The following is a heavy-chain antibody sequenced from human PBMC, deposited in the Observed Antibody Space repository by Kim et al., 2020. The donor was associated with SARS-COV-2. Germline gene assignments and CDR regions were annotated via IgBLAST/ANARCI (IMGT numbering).Heavy chain of an antibody. J-gene: IGHJ4*02. Sequence: TRYSPSFQGQVTISGEKSISTAYLQWSSLKASDTAMYYCASGYNFGYFDYWGQGTLVTVSS. D-gene: IGHD5-18*01. CDR3: ASGYNFGYFDY. CDR2: T. V-gene: IGHV5-51*01.